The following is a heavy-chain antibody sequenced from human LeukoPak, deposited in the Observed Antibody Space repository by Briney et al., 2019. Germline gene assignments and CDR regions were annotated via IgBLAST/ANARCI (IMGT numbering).Heavy chain of an antibody. CDR3: ARLYYDYVWGSYRYRWFDP. Sequence: PSETLSLTCTVSGGSISGYYWSSIRQPAGKGLEWIGRIYSTGSTNYNPSLKSRVTMSVDTSKNQFSLKLTSVTAADTAVYYCARLYYDYVWGSYRYRWFDPWGQGTLVTVSS. D-gene: IGHD3-16*02. V-gene: IGHV4-4*07. J-gene: IGHJ5*02. CDR1: GGSISGYY. CDR2: IYSTGST.